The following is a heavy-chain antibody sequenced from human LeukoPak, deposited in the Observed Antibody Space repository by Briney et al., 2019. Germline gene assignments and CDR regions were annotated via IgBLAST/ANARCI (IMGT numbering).Heavy chain of an antibody. CDR2: IYSGGST. V-gene: IGHV3-53*01. CDR3: ARDRLYSRSCEDY. CDR1: GFTVSSNY. Sequence: AGGSLRLSCAASGFTVSSNYMSWVRQAPGKGLEWVSVIYSGGSTYYADSVQGRFTISRDNSKNTLYLQMNSLRAEDTAVYYCARDRLYSRSCEDYWGQGILVTVSS. D-gene: IGHD6-6*01. J-gene: IGHJ4*02.